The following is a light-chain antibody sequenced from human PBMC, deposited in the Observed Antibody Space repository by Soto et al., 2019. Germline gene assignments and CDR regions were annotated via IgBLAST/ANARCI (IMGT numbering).Light chain of an antibody. CDR1: TGAVTSGHY. J-gene: IGLJ2*01. CDR2: DTS. CDR3: LLSYSGAQGV. Sequence: QAVVTQEPSLTVSPGGTVTLTCGSSTGAVTSGHYPYWFQQKPGQAPWTLIYDTSNKHSWTPARFSGSLLGGKAALTLSGAQPEDEAEYYCLLSYSGAQGVFGGGTKVTVL. V-gene: IGLV7-46*01.